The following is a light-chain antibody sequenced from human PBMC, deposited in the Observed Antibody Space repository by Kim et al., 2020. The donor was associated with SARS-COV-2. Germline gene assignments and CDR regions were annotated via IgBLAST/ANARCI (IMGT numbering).Light chain of an antibody. J-gene: IGLJ1*01. Sequence: SVTTSFSATSSDVGGYNNVSCYHQHPRSAPTHMIIEVITRPSWVADRFSGSKSGSTASLTVSGLQAGEEADYYCSSYSGSNMGVFGTGTKVTVL. CDR3: SSYSGSNMGV. CDR1: SSDVGGYNN. CDR2: EVI. V-gene: IGLV2-8*01.